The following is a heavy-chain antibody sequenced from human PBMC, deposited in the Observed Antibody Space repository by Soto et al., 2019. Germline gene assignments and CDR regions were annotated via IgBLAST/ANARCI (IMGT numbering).Heavy chain of an antibody. D-gene: IGHD3-10*01. V-gene: IGHV1-69*01. CDR2: IIPLFGPP. CDR3: TRDVIGDMSIIGYSDS. Sequence: QVHLVQSGAELKKPGSSVKVSCKASGGTFSNDAFSWVRQAPGQGLEWMGGIIPLFGPPNYADNCKGRVTITADESASTVYLELTSLTSDDTAMYYCTRDVIGDMSIIGYSDSWGPGTLVTVSS. CDR1: GGTFSNDA. J-gene: IGHJ4*02.